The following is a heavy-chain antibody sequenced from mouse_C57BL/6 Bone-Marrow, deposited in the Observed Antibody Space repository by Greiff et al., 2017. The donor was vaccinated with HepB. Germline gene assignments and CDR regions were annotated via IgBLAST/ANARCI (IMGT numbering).Heavy chain of an antibody. Sequence: QVQLQQPGAELVKPGASVKMSCKASGYTFTSYWITWVKQRPGQGLEWIGDIYPGSGSTNYNEKFKSKATLTVDTSSSTAYMQLSSLTSEDSAVYYCAREGRCITTVVGYFDVWGTGTTVTVSS. J-gene: IGHJ1*03. CDR1: GYTFTSYW. CDR2: IYPGSGST. CDR3: AREGRCITTVVGYFDV. V-gene: IGHV1-55*01. D-gene: IGHD1-1*01.